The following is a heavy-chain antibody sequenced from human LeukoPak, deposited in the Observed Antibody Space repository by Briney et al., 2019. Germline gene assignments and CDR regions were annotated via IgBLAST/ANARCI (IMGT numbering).Heavy chain of an antibody. CDR2: IYHSGST. J-gene: IGHJ6*02. D-gene: IGHD3-3*01. CDR1: GGSISSGGYS. Sequence: SQTLSLTCAVAGGSISSGGYSWSWIRQPPGKGLEWIGYIYHSGSTYYNPSLKSRVTISVDRSKNQFSLKLSSVTAADTAAYYCARAGDFWSGYYNPYYYYGMDVWGQGTTVTVSS. CDR3: ARAGDFWSGYYNPYYYYGMDV. V-gene: IGHV4-30-2*01.